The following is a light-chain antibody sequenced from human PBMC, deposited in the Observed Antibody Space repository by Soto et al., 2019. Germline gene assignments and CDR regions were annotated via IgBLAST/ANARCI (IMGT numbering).Light chain of an antibody. Sequence: IQLTQSPSSLSASVGDRVTITCRASQDISSFLAWYQQKPGKAPKLLIFAASTLQSGVPSRFSGSGSGTDFTLIISSLQPEDFATYYCQQTESYPSTFGGGTKVEIK. CDR3: QQTESYPST. V-gene: IGKV1-9*01. J-gene: IGKJ4*01. CDR1: QDISSF. CDR2: AAS.